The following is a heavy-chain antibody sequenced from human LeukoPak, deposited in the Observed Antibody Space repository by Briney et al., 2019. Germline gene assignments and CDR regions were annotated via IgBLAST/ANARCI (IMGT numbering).Heavy chain of an antibody. V-gene: IGHV4-34*01. CDR1: GGSFSGYY. D-gene: IGHD4-11*01. CDR3: ARGQGTVTTH. CDR2: INHSGSA. Sequence: SGTLSLTCAVSGGSFSGYYWLWIRQPPGKGLEWIGEINHSGSANYNPSLMSRVTVSLDTSENHFSLNLTSVTAADPAVYSCARGQGTVTTHWGQGTLVTASS. J-gene: IGHJ4*02.